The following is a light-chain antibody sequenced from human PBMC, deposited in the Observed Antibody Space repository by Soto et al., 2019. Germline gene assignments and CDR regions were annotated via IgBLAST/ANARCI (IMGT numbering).Light chain of an antibody. CDR2: KAS. J-gene: IGKJ1*01. V-gene: IGKV1-5*03. CDR1: QSISTG. CDR3: QQYNSYPGT. Sequence: DIQMTQSPSTLSASVGDRVTITCRPSQSISTGLAWYQQTAGKVPKLLIYKASSLETGVPSRFSGSGSGTDFSLTINSLQPDDVATYYCQQYNSYPGTFGQGTKVEI.